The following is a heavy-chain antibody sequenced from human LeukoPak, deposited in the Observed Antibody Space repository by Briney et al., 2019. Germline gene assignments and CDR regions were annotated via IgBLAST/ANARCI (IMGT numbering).Heavy chain of an antibody. Sequence: SVKVSCKASGGTFSSYAISWVRQAPGQGLEWMGRIIPIFGTANYAQKFQGRVTITTDESTSTADMELSSLRSEDTAVYYCARVGGYSYGSHFDYWGQGTLVTVSS. V-gene: IGHV1-69*05. CDR1: GGTFSSYA. CDR3: ARVGGYSYGSHFDY. D-gene: IGHD5-18*01. CDR2: IIPIFGTA. J-gene: IGHJ4*02.